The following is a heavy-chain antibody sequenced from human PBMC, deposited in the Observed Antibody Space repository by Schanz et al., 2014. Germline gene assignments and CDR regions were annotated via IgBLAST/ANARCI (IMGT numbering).Heavy chain of an antibody. CDR1: GFTFSSYA. J-gene: IGHJ3*02. CDR3: AKSDAFDI. V-gene: IGHV3-23*03. Sequence: EVQLVESGGGLVQPGGSLRLSCAASGFTFSSYAMSWVRQAPGKGLEWVSFVHPGGSTYYPDSVKGRFTISRDNAKNTLYLQMNSLRAEDTAVYYCAKSDAFDIWGQGTLVTVSS. CDR2: FVHPGGST.